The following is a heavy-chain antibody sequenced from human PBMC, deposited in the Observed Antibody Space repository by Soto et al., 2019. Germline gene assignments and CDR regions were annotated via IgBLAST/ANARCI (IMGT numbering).Heavy chain of an antibody. J-gene: IGHJ4*02. Sequence: EVQLVESGGSLVKPGRSLRLSCAASGFTFSSYSMNWVRQAPGKGLEWVSSISSSSSYIYYADSVKGRFTISRDNAKNSLYLQMNSLRAEDTAVYYCARAGGYSGYGYFDYWGQGTLVTVSS. CDR1: GFTFSSYS. D-gene: IGHD5-12*01. CDR2: ISSSSSYI. V-gene: IGHV3-21*01. CDR3: ARAGGYSGYGYFDY.